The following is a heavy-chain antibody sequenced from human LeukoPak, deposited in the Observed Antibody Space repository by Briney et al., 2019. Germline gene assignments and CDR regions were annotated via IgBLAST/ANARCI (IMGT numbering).Heavy chain of an antibody. Sequence: SETLSLTCTVSGGSISSSSYYWGWIRQPPGKGLEWIGSICYSGSSYYNPSLKSRVIISVDTSKNQFSLKLSSVTAADTAVYYCARHVGSGSYFDYWGQGTLVTVSS. CDR1: GGSISSSSYY. D-gene: IGHD3-22*01. J-gene: IGHJ4*02. CDR3: ARHVGSGSYFDY. V-gene: IGHV4-39*01. CDR2: ICYSGSS.